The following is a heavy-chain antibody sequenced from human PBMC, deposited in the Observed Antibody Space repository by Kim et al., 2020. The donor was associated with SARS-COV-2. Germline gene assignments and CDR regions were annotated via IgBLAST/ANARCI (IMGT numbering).Heavy chain of an antibody. V-gene: IGHV3-30*18. Sequence: GGSLRLSCAASGFTFSTSAMHWVRQAPGKGPEYVAGISYDGRNKFFRDSVKGRFTISRDISNNTLSLQMNSLRTEDTAVYYCAKVGSGRHFDYWGQGSLVTVST. CDR2: ISYDGRNK. CDR3: AKVGSGRHFDY. CDR1: GFTFSTSA. J-gene: IGHJ4*02. D-gene: IGHD2-15*01.